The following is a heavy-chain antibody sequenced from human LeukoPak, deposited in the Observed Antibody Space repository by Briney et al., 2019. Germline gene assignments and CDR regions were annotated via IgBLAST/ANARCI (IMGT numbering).Heavy chain of an antibody. CDR1: GGSINNYY. J-gene: IGHJ4*02. D-gene: IGHD3-9*01. CDR3: ARTPQGDNYFDY. CDR2: IYSSGKT. Sequence: SETLSLTCTVSGGSINNYYRTWIRQPAGKGLEWIGRIYSSGKTNYNPSLKSRVTMSVDTSNNQLSLMMTSVTAADTAVFYCARTPQGDNYFDYWGQGHLVTVSS. V-gene: IGHV4-4*07.